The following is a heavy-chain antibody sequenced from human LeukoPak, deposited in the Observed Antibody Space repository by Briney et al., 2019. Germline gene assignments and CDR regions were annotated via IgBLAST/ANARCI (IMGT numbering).Heavy chain of an antibody. Sequence: SETLSLTCDVYGGSFSDYYWSWIRQPPGKGLEWIGEINHSGTTNYSPSLKSRVSISVDTSKNQFSLKLNSVTAADAAMYYCASHYSSGSYRYTGSFDSWGQGMLVNVSS. CDR2: INHSGTT. V-gene: IGHV4-34*01. CDR3: ASHYSSGSYRYTGSFDS. CDR1: GGSFSDYY. D-gene: IGHD3-16*02. J-gene: IGHJ4*02.